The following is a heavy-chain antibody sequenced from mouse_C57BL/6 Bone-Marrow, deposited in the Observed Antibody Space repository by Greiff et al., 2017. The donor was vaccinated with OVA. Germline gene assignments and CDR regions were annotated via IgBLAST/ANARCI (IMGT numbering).Heavy chain of an antibody. CDR1: GYTFTSYW. Sequence: QVQLKQPGAELVKPGASVKLSCKASGYTFTSYWMHWVKQRPGQGLEWIGMIHPNSGSTNYNEKFKSKATLTVDKSSSTAYMQLSSLTSEDSAVYYCASDGYWFADWGQGTLVTVSA. D-gene: IGHD2-3*01. J-gene: IGHJ3*01. CDR3: ASDGYWFAD. CDR2: IHPNSGST. V-gene: IGHV1-64*01.